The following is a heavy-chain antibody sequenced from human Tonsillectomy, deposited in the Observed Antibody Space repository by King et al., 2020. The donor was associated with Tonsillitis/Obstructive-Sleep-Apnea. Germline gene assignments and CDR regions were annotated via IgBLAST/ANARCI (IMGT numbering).Heavy chain of an antibody. CDR3: ARVGHTAMVHYWFDP. CDR1: GGSISSYY. V-gene: IGHV4-59*01. CDR2: IYYSGST. J-gene: IGHJ5*02. D-gene: IGHD5-18*01. Sequence: QLQESGPGLVKPSETLSLTCTVSGGSISSYYWSWIRQPPGKGLEWTGYIYYSGSTNYNPSLKSRVTISVDTSKNQFSLKLSSVTAADTAVYYCARVGHTAMVHYWFDPWGQGTLVTVSS.